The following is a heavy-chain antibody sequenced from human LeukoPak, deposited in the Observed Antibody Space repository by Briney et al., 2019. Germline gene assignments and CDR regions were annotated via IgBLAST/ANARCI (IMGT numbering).Heavy chain of an antibody. D-gene: IGHD6-13*01. V-gene: IGHV5-51*01. CDR3: ARTPIAAAGTGWFDP. CDR2: TLPGDSHT. CDR1: GYSLTSYW. Sequence: GESLKIPCNGSGYSLTSYWIGWVRQMPGKGLEWMGNTLPGDSHTRYSPSFQGQVTISADKYISTAYLQWSSLKASDTAMYYCARTPIAAAGTGWFDPWGQGTLVTVSS. J-gene: IGHJ5*02.